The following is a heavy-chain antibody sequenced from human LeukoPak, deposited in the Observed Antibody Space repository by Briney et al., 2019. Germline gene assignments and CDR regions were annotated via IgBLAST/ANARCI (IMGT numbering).Heavy chain of an antibody. V-gene: IGHV3-33*01. D-gene: IGHD6-13*01. CDR1: GFTFSDYG. CDR3: ARALYSGRWYGMDV. CDR2: IWYDGTDK. J-gene: IGHJ6*02. Sequence: GGSLRLSCAASGFTFSDYGMHWVRQAPGKGLEWVAVIWYDGTDKYYTDSVKGRFTISRDNSKKTLYLEMNTLRAEDAAVYYCARALYSGRWYGMDVWGQGTTVTVSS.